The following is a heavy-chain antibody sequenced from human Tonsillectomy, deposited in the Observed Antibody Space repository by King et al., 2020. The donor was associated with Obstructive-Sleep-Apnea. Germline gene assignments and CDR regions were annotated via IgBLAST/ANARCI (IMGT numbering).Heavy chain of an antibody. D-gene: IGHD6-19*01. CDR3: ARGGAVASTFWPNWFDP. J-gene: IGHJ5*02. V-gene: IGHV1-2*02. CDR2: SNINSGGT. Sequence: QLVQSGAEVKKPGASVKVSCKASGYTFTGYYMHWVRQAPGQGPEWMGWSNINSGGTNYAQKFQGRVTVTRDTSINTAYMELSVLRSDDTAVYYCARGGAVASTFWPNWFDPWGQGTPVTVSS. CDR1: GYTFTGYY.